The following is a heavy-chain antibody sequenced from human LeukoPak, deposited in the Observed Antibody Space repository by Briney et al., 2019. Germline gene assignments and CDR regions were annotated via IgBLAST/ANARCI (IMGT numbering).Heavy chain of an antibody. Sequence: SQTLSLTCAISGDSVSSNSAAWNWIRQSPSRGLEWLGRTYYRSKWYNDYAVSVKSRVTINPGTSKNQFSLQLNSATPEDTAVYYCARGDYYDSSGYSNPFDYWGQGTLVTVSS. J-gene: IGHJ4*02. D-gene: IGHD3-22*01. CDR3: ARGDYYDSSGYSNPFDY. CDR2: TYYRSKWYN. CDR1: GDSVSSNSAA. V-gene: IGHV6-1*01.